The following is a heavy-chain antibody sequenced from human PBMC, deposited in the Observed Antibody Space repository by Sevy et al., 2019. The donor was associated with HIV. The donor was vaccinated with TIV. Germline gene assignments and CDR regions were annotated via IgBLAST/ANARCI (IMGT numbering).Heavy chain of an antibody. CDR1: GFTFSSYT. CDR2: ISSDSGYI. D-gene: IGHD6-13*01. V-gene: IGHV3-21*01. CDR3: ARVPIIAADGMYYFDY. J-gene: IGHJ4*02. Sequence: GESLKISCTASGFTFSSYTINWVRQAPGKGLEWVSSISSDSGYIYNAASVKGRFTISRDNAKNSLYLQMNSLRAEDTAVYYCARVPIIAADGMYYFDYWGQGTLVTVSS.